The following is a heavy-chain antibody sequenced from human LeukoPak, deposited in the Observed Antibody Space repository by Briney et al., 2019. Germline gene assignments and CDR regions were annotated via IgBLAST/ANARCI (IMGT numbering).Heavy chain of an antibody. V-gene: IGHV4-31*03. D-gene: IGHD6-13*01. CDR1: GGSISSGGYY. CDR2: IYYSGST. J-gene: IGHJ4*02. Sequence: SQTLSLTCTVSGGSISSGGYYWSWIRQHPGKGPEWIGYIYYSGSTYYNPSLKSRVTISVDTSKDQFSLKLSSVTAADTAVYYCARVPGRYSSSWLSVPATFDYWGQGTLVTVSS. CDR3: ARVPGRYSSSWLSVPATFDY.